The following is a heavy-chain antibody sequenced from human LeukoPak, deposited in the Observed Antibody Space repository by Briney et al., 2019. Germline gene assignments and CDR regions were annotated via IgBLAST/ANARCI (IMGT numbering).Heavy chain of an antibody. D-gene: IGHD6-19*01. V-gene: IGHV1-2*02. Sequence: ALVKVSCKASGYTFTGYYMHWVRQAPGQGLEWMGWINPNSGGTNYAQKFQGRVTMTRDTSISTAYMELSRLRSDDTAVYYCARDSPYHYSSGGISPFDYWGQGTLVTVSS. J-gene: IGHJ4*02. CDR1: GYTFTGYY. CDR3: ARDSPYHYSSGGISPFDY. CDR2: INPNSGGT.